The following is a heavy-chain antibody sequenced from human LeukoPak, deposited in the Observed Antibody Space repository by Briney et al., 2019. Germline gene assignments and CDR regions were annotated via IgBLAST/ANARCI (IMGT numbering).Heavy chain of an antibody. CDR3: ARQVVGATFQYYFDY. CDR1: GFSFTNYG. CDR2: ISASGSST. V-gene: IGHV3-23*01. Sequence: GGSLRLSCAASGFSFTNYGMSWVRQAPGKGLEWVSFISASGSSTHYADSVKGRFTISRDNSKNTLYLQMNSLRAEDTAVYYCARQVVGATFQYYFDYWGQGTLVTVSS. D-gene: IGHD1-26*01. J-gene: IGHJ4*02.